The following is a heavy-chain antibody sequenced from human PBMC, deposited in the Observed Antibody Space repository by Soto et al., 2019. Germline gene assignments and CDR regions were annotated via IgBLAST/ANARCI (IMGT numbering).Heavy chain of an antibody. Sequence: PCGSLRLSCAASGFTFSSYGMHCVRQTPSKGLEWVAVISSDGSNKYYADSVKGRFTISRDDSKNTQYLQMNSLRAEDTAAYYFAKDLLRPGTDDFWGEAILVTV. CDR1: GFTFSSYG. CDR2: ISSDGSNK. D-gene: IGHD1-7*01. V-gene: IGHV3-30*18. CDR3: AKDLLRPGTDDF. J-gene: IGHJ4*02.